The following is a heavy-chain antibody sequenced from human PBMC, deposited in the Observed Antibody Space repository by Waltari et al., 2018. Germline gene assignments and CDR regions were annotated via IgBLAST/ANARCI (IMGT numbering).Heavy chain of an antibody. D-gene: IGHD3-9*01. J-gene: IGHJ6*02. CDR3: ARRSRPLDWLNRSDYYYGMDV. V-gene: IGHV3-7*01. CDR1: GFTFSSYW. Sequence: EVQLVESGGGLVQPGGSLRLSCAASGFTFSSYWMSWVRQAPGKGLEWVATISRDNAKNSLYLQMNSLRAEDTAVYYCARRSRPLDWLNRSDYYYGMDVWGQGTTVTVSS.